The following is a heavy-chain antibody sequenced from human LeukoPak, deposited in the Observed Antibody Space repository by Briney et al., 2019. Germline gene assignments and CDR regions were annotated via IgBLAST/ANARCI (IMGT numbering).Heavy chain of an antibody. V-gene: IGHV3-23*01. CDR3: AKDLAGEQWLVQN. CDR1: GFTFSSYG. Sequence: GGSLRLSCAASGFTFSSYGMSWVRQAPGKGLEWVSAISGSGGSTYYADSVKGRFTISGDNSKNTLYLQMNSLRAEDTAVYYCAKDLAGEQWLVQNWGQGTLVTVSS. D-gene: IGHD6-19*01. CDR2: ISGSGGST. J-gene: IGHJ4*02.